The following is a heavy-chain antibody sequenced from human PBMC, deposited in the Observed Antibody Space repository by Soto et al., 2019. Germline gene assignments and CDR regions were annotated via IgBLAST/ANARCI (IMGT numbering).Heavy chain of an antibody. CDR2: ICGSGGST. D-gene: IGHD2-15*01. CDR1: EFTFSSYA. V-gene: IGHV3-23*01. CDR3: AKGECSGGSCYCAMDV. Sequence: EEQLLESGGGLVQPGWSLRLSCAASEFTFSSYAMSWVRQAPGKGLEWVSAICGSGGSTYYADSVKGRFTISRDNSKNTLYRQMNRLRAEDTAVYYCAKGECSGGSCYCAMDVWGQGTTVTVSS. J-gene: IGHJ6*02.